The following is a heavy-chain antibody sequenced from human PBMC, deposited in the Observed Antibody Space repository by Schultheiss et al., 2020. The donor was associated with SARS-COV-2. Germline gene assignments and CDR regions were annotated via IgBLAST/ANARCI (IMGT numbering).Heavy chain of an antibody. CDR3: ATDHIVAVPATNY. D-gene: IGHD2-2*01. J-gene: IGHJ4*02. CDR2: ISDSGHIT. Sequence: GGSLSLSCAASGFTFRIYAMSWVRQAPGKGLEWVSVISDSGHITYYADTVKGRFTISRDNSKNTLYLQMSSLRAEDTAVYYCATDHIVAVPATNYWGQGTLVTVSS. CDR1: GFTFRIYA. V-gene: IGHV3-23*01.